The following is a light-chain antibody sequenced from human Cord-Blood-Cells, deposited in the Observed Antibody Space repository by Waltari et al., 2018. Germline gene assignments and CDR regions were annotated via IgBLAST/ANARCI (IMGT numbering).Light chain of an antibody. CDR2: DAS. V-gene: IGKV3-11*01. J-gene: IGKJ2*01. CDR3: QQRSNWPPYT. Sequence: EIVLTQSPATMSLSPGERDTLSCRASQSVSIYLAWYQQKPGQAPRLLIYDASNRATGIPARFSGSGSGTDFTLTISSLEPEDFAVYYCQQRSNWPPYTFGQGTKLEIK. CDR1: QSVSIY.